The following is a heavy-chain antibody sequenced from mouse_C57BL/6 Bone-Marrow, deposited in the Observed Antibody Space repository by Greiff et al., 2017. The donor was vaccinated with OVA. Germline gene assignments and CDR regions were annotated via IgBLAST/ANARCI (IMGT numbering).Heavy chain of an antibody. Sequence: VQLQQSGAELVRPGASVKLSCTASGFNIKDDYMHWVKQRPEQGLEWIGWIDPENGDTEYASKFQGKATITADTSSNTAYLQLSSLTSEDTAVYYCTRDSSGYFYFDYWGQGTTLTVSS. D-gene: IGHD3-2*02. CDR3: TRDSSGYFYFDY. CDR1: GFNIKDDY. V-gene: IGHV14-4*01. CDR2: IDPENGDT. J-gene: IGHJ2*01.